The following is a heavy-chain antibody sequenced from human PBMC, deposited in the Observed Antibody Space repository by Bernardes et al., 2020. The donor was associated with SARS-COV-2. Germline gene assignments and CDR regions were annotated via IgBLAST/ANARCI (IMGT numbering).Heavy chain of an antibody. CDR1: VDSISSSIYY. J-gene: IGHJ6*02. V-gene: IGHV4-39*01. D-gene: IGHD2-21*02. Sequence: SETLSLTCTVSVDSISSSIYYRGWICQPHGKGLEWIGSIYSSWSSSYNSSLQSRASESIDTSKNQFSLRLSFVTAADTAVYYCAWSSCGIDCYIGELRSWDYGMNVWGLGTTVTFS. CDR3: AWSSCGIDCYIGELRSWDYGMNV. CDR2: IYSSWSS.